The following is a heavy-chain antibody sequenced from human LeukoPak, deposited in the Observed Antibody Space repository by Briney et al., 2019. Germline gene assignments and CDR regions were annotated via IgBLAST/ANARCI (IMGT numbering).Heavy chain of an antibody. CDR2: ISSSSSYI. V-gene: IGHV3-21*01. J-gene: IGHJ5*02. Sequence: GGSLRLSCAASGFTLSSYSMNWVRQAPGKGLEWVSSISSSSSYIYYADSVKGRFTISRDNAKNSLYLQMNSLRAEDTAVYYCARDGSSWSDWFDPWGQGTLVTVSS. D-gene: IGHD6-13*01. CDR1: GFTLSSYS. CDR3: ARDGSSWSDWFDP.